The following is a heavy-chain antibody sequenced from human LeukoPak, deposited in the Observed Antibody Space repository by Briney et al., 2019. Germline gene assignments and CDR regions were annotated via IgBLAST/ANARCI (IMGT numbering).Heavy chain of an antibody. J-gene: IGHJ4*02. Sequence: ASVKVSCKASGYTFTSYDINWVRQATGQGLEWMGWMNPNSGNTGYAQKFQGRVTMTRNTSISTAYMELSSLRSEDTAVYYCASSHCSSTSCSIADFDYWGQGTLVTVSS. D-gene: IGHD2-2*01. V-gene: IGHV1-8*01. CDR2: MNPNSGNT. CDR3: ASSHCSSTSCSIADFDY. CDR1: GYTFTSYD.